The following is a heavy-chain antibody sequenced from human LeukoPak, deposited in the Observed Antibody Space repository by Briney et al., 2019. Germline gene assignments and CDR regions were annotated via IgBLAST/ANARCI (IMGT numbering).Heavy chain of an antibody. D-gene: IGHD2-15*01. V-gene: IGHV1-18*01. J-gene: IGHJ5*02. Sequence: ASVKASCKASGYTFTSYGISWVRQAPGQGLEWMGWISAYNGNTNYAQKLQGRVTMTTDTSTSTAYMELRSLRSDDTAVYYCARIPLTTPQYNWFDPWGQGTLVTVSS. CDR3: ARIPLTTPQYNWFDP. CDR1: GYTFTSYG. CDR2: ISAYNGNT.